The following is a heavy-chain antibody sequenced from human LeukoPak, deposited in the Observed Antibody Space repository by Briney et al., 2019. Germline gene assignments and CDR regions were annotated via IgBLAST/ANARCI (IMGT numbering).Heavy chain of an antibody. CDR2: INPNSGDT. V-gene: IGHV1-2*02. J-gene: IGHJ3*02. Sequence: AAVKVSCKASGYTFTGYYIHWVRQAPGQGLEWVGWINPNSGDTHSAQNFQGRVTMTRDTSISTASMDLSRLRSDDTAVYYCARAPKNDAYDIWGRGTMVTVSS. CDR3: ARAPKNDAYDI. CDR1: GYTFTGYY.